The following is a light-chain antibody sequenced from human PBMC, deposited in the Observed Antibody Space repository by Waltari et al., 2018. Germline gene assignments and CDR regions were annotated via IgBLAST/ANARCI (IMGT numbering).Light chain of an antibody. V-gene: IGLV3-25*03. Sequence: SYELTQPPSVSVSPGQTARITCSGDALPQQYTYWYQQKPGQAPVLVIFKDTERPSRIPERFSGSSSGATVTLTISGVQAEDEADYYCQSADTIATYVLFGGGTKLTVL. CDR1: ALPQQY. CDR2: KDT. CDR3: QSADTIATYVL. J-gene: IGLJ2*01.